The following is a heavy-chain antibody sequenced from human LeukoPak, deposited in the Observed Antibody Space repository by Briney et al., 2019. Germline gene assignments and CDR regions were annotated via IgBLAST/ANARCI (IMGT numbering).Heavy chain of an antibody. CDR1: GYSISSGYY. J-gene: IGHJ4*02. Sequence: SETLSLTCTVSGYSISSGYYWGWIRQTPGKGLEWIGSIYHSGRTYYNPSLKSRVTISVDRSKNQFSLKLNSVTAADTAVYYCARQTLAYDIDYWGQGTLVTVSS. CDR2: IYHSGRT. CDR3: ARQTLAYDIDY. D-gene: IGHD3-16*01. V-gene: IGHV4-38-2*02.